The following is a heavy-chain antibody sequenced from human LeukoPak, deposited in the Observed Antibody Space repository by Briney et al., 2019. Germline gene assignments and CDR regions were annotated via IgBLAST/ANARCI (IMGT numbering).Heavy chain of an antibody. CDR2: IIPIFGTA. Sequence: ASVKVSCKASGGTFSSYAISWVRQAPGQGLEWMGGIIPIFGTANYAQKFQGRVTITTDESASTAYMELSSLRSEDTAVYYCASQTTSNWFDPWGQGTLVTVSS. D-gene: IGHD4-11*01. CDR3: ASQTTSNWFDP. V-gene: IGHV1-69*05. CDR1: GGTFSSYA. J-gene: IGHJ5*02.